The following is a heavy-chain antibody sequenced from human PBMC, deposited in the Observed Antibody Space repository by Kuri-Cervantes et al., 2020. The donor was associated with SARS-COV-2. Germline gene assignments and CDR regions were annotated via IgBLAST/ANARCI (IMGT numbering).Heavy chain of an antibody. Sequence: GESLKISCAASGFTFSTYCMHWDRQAPRKGLVWVSRISSVGSSRSHADSVKGRFTISRDNAKDTLFLQMNSLRAGDTAVYYCAREGREGGGMDVWGQGTTVTVSS. CDR1: GFTFSTYC. D-gene: IGHD2-15*01. CDR3: AREGREGGGMDV. CDR2: ISSVGSSR. V-gene: IGHV3-74*01. J-gene: IGHJ6*02.